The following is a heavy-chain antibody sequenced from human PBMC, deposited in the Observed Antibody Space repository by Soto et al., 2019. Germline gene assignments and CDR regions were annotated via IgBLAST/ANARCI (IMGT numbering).Heavy chain of an antibody. Sequence: EVQLVESGGGLVQPGGSLRLSCAASGFSFSDHYMDWVRQAPGKGLEWVGRTRKKANSYSTEYAASVKGRFTISRDDSKSSLYLQMNSLKTDDTAVYYCVRVRGGGTYHFDYWGQGTLVTVSS. CDR3: VRVRGGGTYHFDY. CDR1: GFSFSDHY. CDR2: TRKKANSYST. J-gene: IGHJ4*02. V-gene: IGHV3-72*01. D-gene: IGHD3-10*01.